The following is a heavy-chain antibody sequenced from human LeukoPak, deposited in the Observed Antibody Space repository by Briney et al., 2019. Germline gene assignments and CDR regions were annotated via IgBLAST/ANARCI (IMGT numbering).Heavy chain of an antibody. D-gene: IGHD6-6*01. CDR1: GYTFTGYN. CDR2: INPNSGGT. J-gene: IGHJ4*02. Sequence: ASVKVSCKASGYTFTGYNMHWVRQAPGQGLEWMGWINPNSGGTNYAQKFQGRVTMTRDTSISTAYMELSRLRSDDTAVYYCARDSYSSSPTGYFDYWGQGTLVTVSS. CDR3: ARDSYSSSPTGYFDY. V-gene: IGHV1-2*02.